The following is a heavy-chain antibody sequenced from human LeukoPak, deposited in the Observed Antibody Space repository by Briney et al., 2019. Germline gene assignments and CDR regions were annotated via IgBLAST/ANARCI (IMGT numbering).Heavy chain of an antibody. CDR3: ARQPYGDQEGYYYGMDV. D-gene: IGHD4-17*01. V-gene: IGHV4-59*08. J-gene: IGHJ6*02. CDR2: IYYSGST. CDR1: GGSISSYY. Sequence: SETLSLTCTVSGGSISSYYWSWIRQPPGKGLEWIGYIYYSGSTNYNPSLKSRVTISVDTSKNQFSLKLSSVTAADTAVYYCARQPYGDQEGYYYGMDVWGQGTTVTVSS.